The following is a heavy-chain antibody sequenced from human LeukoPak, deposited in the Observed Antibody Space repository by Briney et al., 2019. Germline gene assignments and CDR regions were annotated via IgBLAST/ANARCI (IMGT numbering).Heavy chain of an antibody. V-gene: IGHV1-2*02. Sequence: GASVKVSCKASGYSFTGHYMHWVRQAPGQGLEWMGWINPNSGGANYAQKFQDRVTMTSDTSIKTFYMELSRLRSDDTAVYYCARDYYDSSGDGAFDIWGQGTMVTVSS. CDR2: INPNSGGA. CDR1: GYSFTGHY. CDR3: ARDYYDSSGDGAFDI. D-gene: IGHD3-22*01. J-gene: IGHJ3*02.